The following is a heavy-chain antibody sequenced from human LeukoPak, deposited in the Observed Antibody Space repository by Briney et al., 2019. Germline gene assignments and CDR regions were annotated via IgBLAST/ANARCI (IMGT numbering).Heavy chain of an antibody. V-gene: IGHV1-2*02. D-gene: IGHD3-22*01. CDR3: ARDPTEISRSYYYDSSSLGAFDI. J-gene: IGHJ3*02. CDR2: INPNSGGT. Sequence: ASVKVSCKPSGYTFTGYYIHWVRQAPGQELEWMGWINPNSGGTSCAQKFQGRVTMTRDTSISTAYMELSRPRSDDTAVYYCARDPTEISRSYYYDSSSLGAFDIWGQGTMVTVSS. CDR1: GYTFTGYY.